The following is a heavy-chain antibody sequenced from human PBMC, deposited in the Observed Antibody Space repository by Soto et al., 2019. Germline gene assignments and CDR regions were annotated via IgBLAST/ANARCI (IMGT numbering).Heavy chain of an antibody. J-gene: IGHJ2*01. CDR2: IWYDGTNV. CDR1: GFTFSIFG. V-gene: IGHV3-33*01. D-gene: IGHD1-26*01. CDR3: ARDGDSEKYYKWYFDL. Sequence: QVQLVESGGGVVQPGRSLRLSCAASGFTFSIFGMHWVRQAPGKGLEWVAIIWYDGTNVYYSDSVRGRFTISRDNSKNTLYLQIDSLRVEDTAVYYCARDGDSEKYYKWYFDLWGRGTLVTVSS.